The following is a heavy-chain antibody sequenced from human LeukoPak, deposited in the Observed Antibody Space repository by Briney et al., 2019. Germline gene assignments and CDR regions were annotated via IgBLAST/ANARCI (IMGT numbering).Heavy chain of an antibody. CDR1: GFTFGDYS. J-gene: IGHJ4*02. V-gene: IGHV3-48*04. CDR3: ARGSGGSCVY. D-gene: IGHD2-15*01. CDR2: ISSSSSTI. Sequence: GGSLRLSCAASGFTFGDYSMNWVRQAPGKGLEWVSYISSSSSTIYYADSVKGRFTISRDNAKNSLYLQMNSLRAEDTAVYYCARGSGGSCVYWGQGTLVTVSS.